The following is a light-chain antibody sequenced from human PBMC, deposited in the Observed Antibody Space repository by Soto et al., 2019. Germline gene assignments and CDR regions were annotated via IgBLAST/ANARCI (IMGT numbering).Light chain of an antibody. CDR2: DVN. CDR1: SSDIGGYNY. J-gene: IGLJ3*02. V-gene: IGLV2-14*01. Sequence: QSALTQPASVSGSPGQSITISCTGASSDIGGYNYVSWYQQHPGKAPKLMIYDVNNRPSGVSNRFSGSKSGNTASLTISGLRAEDEADYYCSSYTSTNTLWVFGGGTKLTVL. CDR3: SSYTSTNTLWV.